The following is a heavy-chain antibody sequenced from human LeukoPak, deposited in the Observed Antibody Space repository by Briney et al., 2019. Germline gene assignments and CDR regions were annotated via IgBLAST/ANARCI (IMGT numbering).Heavy chain of an antibody. CDR1: GFTFSSYW. CDR2: INSAGSTT. CDR3: ARVSGQAAAGVYWFDP. D-gene: IGHD6-13*01. J-gene: IGHJ5*02. Sequence: GGSLRLSCAASGFTFSSYWMHWVRQAPGKGLVWVSRINSAGSTTAYADSVKGRFTISGDNAKNTLYLQMNSLRAEDTAVYYCARVSGQAAAGVYWFDPWGQGTLATVSS. V-gene: IGHV3-74*01.